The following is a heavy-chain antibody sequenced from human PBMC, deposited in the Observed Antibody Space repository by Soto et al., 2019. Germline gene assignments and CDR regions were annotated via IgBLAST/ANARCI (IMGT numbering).Heavy chain of an antibody. CDR1: GFTFSNFW. D-gene: IGHD6-6*01. CDR3: VIPTRSVRGMGV. J-gene: IGHJ6*02. Sequence: EVQLVESGGGLAQPGGSLRLSCAASGFTFSNFWMSWARQAPGKGLEWVANIKGDGSVTQNVASVEGRFTISRDNAKYSLYLQMNSLRVEDTALYYCVIPTRSVRGMGVWGQGTTVTVSS. V-gene: IGHV3-7*03. CDR2: IKGDGSVT.